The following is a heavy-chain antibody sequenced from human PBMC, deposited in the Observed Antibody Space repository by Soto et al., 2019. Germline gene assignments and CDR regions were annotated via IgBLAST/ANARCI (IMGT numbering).Heavy chain of an antibody. J-gene: IGHJ3*02. CDR2: ISSSSSYI. D-gene: IGHD3-10*01. CDR3: ARDLLLWFGELSQVYDAFDI. CDR1: GFTFSSYS. V-gene: IGHV3-21*01. Sequence: GGSLRLSCAASGFTFSSYSMNWVRQAPGKGLEWVSSISSSSSYIYYADSVKGRFTISRDNAKNSLYLQMNSLRAEDTAVYYCARDLLLWFGELSQVYDAFDIWGQGTMVNVSS.